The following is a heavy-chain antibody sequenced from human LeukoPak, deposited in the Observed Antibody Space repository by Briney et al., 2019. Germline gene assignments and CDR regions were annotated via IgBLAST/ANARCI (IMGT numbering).Heavy chain of an antibody. CDR2: IDPSDSYT. D-gene: IGHD6-19*01. V-gene: IGHV5-10-1*01. CDR1: GYSFTSYW. Sequence: GESLKISCKGSGYSFTSYWISWVRQMPGKGLEWMGRIDPSDSYTNYSPSFQGHVTISADKSISTAYLQWSSLKASDTAMYYCASQATGGTVAGTHFDYWGQGTLVTVSS. CDR3: ASQATGGTVAGTHFDY. J-gene: IGHJ4*02.